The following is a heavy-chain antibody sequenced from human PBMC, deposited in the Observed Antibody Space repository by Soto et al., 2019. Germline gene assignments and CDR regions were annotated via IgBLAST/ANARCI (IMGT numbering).Heavy chain of an antibody. CDR3: AKTGLGVVVAATVDP. CDR2: ISGSGGST. V-gene: IGHV3-23*01. Sequence: PGGSLRLSCAASGFTFSSYAMSWVRQAPGKGLEWVSAISGSGGSTYYADSVKGRFTISRDNSKNTLYLQMNSLRAEDTAVYYCAKTGLGVVVAATVDPWGQGTLVTVSS. CDR1: GFTFSSYA. D-gene: IGHD2-15*01. J-gene: IGHJ5*02.